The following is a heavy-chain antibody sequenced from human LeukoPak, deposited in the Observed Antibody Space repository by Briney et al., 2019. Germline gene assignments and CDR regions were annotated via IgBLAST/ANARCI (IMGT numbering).Heavy chain of an antibody. CDR1: GFTFSNYG. Sequence: GGSLRLSCAASGFTFSNYGMHWVRQAPGKGLEWVAFIRYDGSYKYYADSVKGRFTISRDNSKNTLFLQMNSLRVGDTAVYYCAKSANIAEAGNFDNWGQGTLVTLSS. CDR3: AKSANIAEAGNFDN. CDR2: IRYDGSYK. V-gene: IGHV3-30*02. J-gene: IGHJ4*02. D-gene: IGHD6-13*01.